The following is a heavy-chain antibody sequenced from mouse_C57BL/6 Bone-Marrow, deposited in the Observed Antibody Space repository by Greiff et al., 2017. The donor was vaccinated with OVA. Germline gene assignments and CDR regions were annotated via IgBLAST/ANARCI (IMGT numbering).Heavy chain of an antibody. V-gene: IGHV2-9-1*01. J-gene: IGHJ3*01. CDR1: GFSFTSYA. CDR2: IWTGGGT. Sequence: VQRVESGPGLVAPSQRLSITCTVSGFSFTSYAISWVRQPPGKGLEWLGVIWTGGGTNYNSALKSRLSISKDNSKSQVFLKMNSLQTDDTARYYCARNSLDRLRKAWFAYWGQGTLVTVSA. CDR3: ARNSLDRLRKAWFAY. D-gene: IGHD1-2*01.